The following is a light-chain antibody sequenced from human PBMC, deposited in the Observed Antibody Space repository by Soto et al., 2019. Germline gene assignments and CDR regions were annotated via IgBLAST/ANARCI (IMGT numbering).Light chain of an antibody. Sequence: QSVLTQPPSVSGAPGQRVTISCTGSSSNIGAGYDVPWYQQLPGTAPKLIIYGNSNRPSGVPDRFSGSKSGTSASLAITGLQAEDGAYYYCQSYDSSLSVVFGGGTKLTVL. V-gene: IGLV1-40*01. CDR2: GNS. CDR1: SSNIGAGYD. CDR3: QSYDSSLSVV. J-gene: IGLJ2*01.